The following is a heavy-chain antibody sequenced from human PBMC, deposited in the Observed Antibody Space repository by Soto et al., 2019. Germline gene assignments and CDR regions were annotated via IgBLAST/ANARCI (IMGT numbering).Heavy chain of an antibody. CDR3: ARSMTTVTSNDY. Sequence: QLQLQESGSGLVKPSQTLSLTCAVSGGSISSGGYSWSWIRQPPGKGLEWIGYIYHSGSTYYNPSLTSRITRSVERSKNQVSLKLSSVTAADTAVYYCARSMTTVTSNDYWGQGTLVTVSS. CDR1: GGSISSGGYS. CDR2: IYHSGST. D-gene: IGHD4-17*01. J-gene: IGHJ4*02. V-gene: IGHV4-30-2*01.